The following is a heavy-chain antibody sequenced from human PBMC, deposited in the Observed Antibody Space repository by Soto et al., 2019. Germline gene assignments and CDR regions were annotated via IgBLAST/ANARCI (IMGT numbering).Heavy chain of an antibody. V-gene: IGHV3-23*01. Sequence: EGQLLQSGGGLVQPGESLRLSCAASGFTFSSSGMSWVRQAPGKGLEWVSSISSRGDYRYYEDYVKGRVTISRDNSKNTLYLQMSSLTAEDTALYYCANHGGFDFWGQGTMVAVSS. J-gene: IGHJ3*01. D-gene: IGHD4-17*01. CDR3: ANHGGFDF. CDR1: GFTFSSSG. CDR2: ISSRGDYR.